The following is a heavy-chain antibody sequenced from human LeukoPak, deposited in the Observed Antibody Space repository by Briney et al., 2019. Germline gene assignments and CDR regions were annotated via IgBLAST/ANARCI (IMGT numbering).Heavy chain of an antibody. CDR1: GGSISSDDYY. D-gene: IGHD5-12*01. Sequence: SETLSLTCTVSGGSISSDDYYWSWIRQPPGKGLEWIGHITYSGSTDYSPSLRSRVTMSVDTSENQFSLKLNSVTAAETAMYFCARGGVGGYDYFDSWGQGTLVAVSS. CDR2: ITYSGST. V-gene: IGHV4-30-4*01. CDR3: ARGGVGGYDYFDS. J-gene: IGHJ4*02.